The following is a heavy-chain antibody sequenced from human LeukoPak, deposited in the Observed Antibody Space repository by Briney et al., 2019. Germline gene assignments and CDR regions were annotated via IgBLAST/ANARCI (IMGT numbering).Heavy chain of an antibody. CDR1: GGSISSGSYY. CDR2: IYTSGST. V-gene: IGHV4-61*02. J-gene: IGHJ3*02. Sequence: PSETLSLTCTVSGGSISSGSYYWSWIRQPAGKGLEWIGRIYTSGSTNYNPSLKSRVTISVDTSKNQFSLKLSSVTAADTAVYYCARALGYYDSSGYPSLGAFDIWGQGTMVTVSS. D-gene: IGHD3-22*01. CDR3: ARALGYYDSSGYPSLGAFDI.